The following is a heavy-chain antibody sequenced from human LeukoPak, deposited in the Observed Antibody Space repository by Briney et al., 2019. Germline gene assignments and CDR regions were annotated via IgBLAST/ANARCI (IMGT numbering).Heavy chain of an antibody. V-gene: IGHV4-59*01. CDR2: IYYSGST. CDR1: GGSISSYY. D-gene: IGHD3-10*01. CDR3: ARVKGSGSSPIDAFDI. Sequence: SETLSLTCTVSGGSISSYYWSWIRQPPGKGLEWIGYIYYSGSTNYNPSLKSRVTISVDTSKNQFSLKLSSVTAADTAVYYCARVKGSGSSPIDAFDIWGQGIMVTVSS. J-gene: IGHJ3*02.